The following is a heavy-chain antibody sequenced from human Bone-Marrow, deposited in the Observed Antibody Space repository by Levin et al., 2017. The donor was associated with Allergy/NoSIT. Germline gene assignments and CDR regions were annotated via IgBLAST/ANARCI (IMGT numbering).Heavy chain of an antibody. V-gene: IGHV3-21*01. J-gene: IGHJ3*02. CDR1: GFTFSSYS. CDR2: ISSSSSYI. D-gene: IGHD3-16*01. CDR3: ARDFNYDYVWGSFGAFDI. Sequence: GESLKISCAASGFTFSSYSMNWVRQAPGKGLEWVSSISSSSSYIYYADSVKGRFTISRDNAKNSLYLQMNSLRAEDTAVYYCARDFNYDYVWGSFGAFDIWGQGTMVTVSS.